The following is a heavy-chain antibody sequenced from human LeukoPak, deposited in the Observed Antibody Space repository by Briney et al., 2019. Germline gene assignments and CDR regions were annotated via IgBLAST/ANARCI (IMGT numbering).Heavy chain of an antibody. CDR3: ARYGVVPAAPSVPWFDP. V-gene: IGHV4-30-2*01. Sequence: SETLSLTCTVSGGSISSGGYYWSWIRQPPGKGLEWIGYIYHSGSTYYNPSLKSRVTISVDRSKNQFSLKLSSVTAADTAVYYCARYGVVPAAPSVPWFDPWGQGTLVTVSS. J-gene: IGHJ5*02. CDR1: GGSISSGGYY. D-gene: IGHD2-2*01. CDR2: IYHSGST.